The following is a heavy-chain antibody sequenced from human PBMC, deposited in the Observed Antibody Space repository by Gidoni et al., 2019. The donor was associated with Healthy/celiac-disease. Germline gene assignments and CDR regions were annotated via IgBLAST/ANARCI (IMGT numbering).Heavy chain of an antibody. D-gene: IGHD6-13*01. V-gene: IGHV3-30*01. CDR2: ISYDGSNK. CDR3: ARAIAEAGSGLRLPLDY. J-gene: IGHJ4*02. CDR1: GFPLSGYA. Sequence: QVQLVASGGGVVQPGRSLSISCGASGFPLSGYAMHWVRQAPVRGLEWVAVISYDGSNKYYADSVKCRFTISRDNSKNTLYQQMNSLRAEDTAVYYCARAIAEAGSGLRLPLDYWGQGTLVTVSS.